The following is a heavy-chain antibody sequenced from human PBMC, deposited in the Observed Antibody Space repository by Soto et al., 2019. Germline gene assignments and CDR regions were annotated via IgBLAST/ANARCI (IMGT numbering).Heavy chain of an antibody. CDR2: INPNSGGT. D-gene: IGHD2-15*01. V-gene: IGHV1-2*04. Sequence: ASVKVSCKASGYTFTGYDMHWVRQAPGQGLEWMGWINPNSGGTNYAQKFQGWVTMTRDTSISTAYMELSRLRSDDTAVHYCARGRSIVVVAAADYWGQGTLVTVFS. CDR3: ARGRSIVVVAAADY. J-gene: IGHJ4*02. CDR1: GYTFTGYD.